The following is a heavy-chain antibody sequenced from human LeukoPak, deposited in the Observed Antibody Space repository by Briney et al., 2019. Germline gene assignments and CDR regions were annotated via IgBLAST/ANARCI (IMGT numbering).Heavy chain of an antibody. J-gene: IGHJ4*02. Sequence: ASVKVSRKTSVYTFTAHHVHWVPQAPGQGREWMRWISPNTGGTNYAQNFQGRVTMTRDTSISTADMELSSLRSDDTAVYYCARDWGLSGGYYGFSDYWGQGTLVTVSS. D-gene: IGHD3-10*01. V-gene: IGHV1-2*02. CDR2: ISPNTGGT. CDR3: ARDWGLSGGYYGFSDY. CDR1: VYTFTAHH.